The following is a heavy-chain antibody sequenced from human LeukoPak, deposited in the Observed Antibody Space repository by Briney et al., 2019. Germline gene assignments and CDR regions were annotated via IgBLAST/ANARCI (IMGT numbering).Heavy chain of an antibody. Sequence: GGSLGLSCAASGFTFSSYAMSWVRQAPGKGLEWVSTISGSGGSTYYADSVKGRFTISRDNSKNTLYLQMNSLRAEDTAVYYCAKWADSSGYYYDYWGQGTLVTVSS. J-gene: IGHJ4*02. CDR2: ISGSGGST. CDR3: AKWADSSGYYYDY. D-gene: IGHD3-22*01. V-gene: IGHV3-23*01. CDR1: GFTFSSYA.